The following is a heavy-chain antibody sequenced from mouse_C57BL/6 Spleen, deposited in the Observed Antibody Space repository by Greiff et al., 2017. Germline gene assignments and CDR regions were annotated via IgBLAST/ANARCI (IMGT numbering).Heavy chain of an antibody. CDR2: ISDGGSYT. Sequence: EVKLMESGGGLVKPGGSLKLSCAASGFTFSSYAMSWVRQTPEKRLEWVATISDGGSYTYYPDNVKGRFTISRDNAKNNLYLQMSHLKSEDTAMYYCARDGGSRFDYWGQGTTLTVSS. V-gene: IGHV5-4*01. CDR1: GFTFSSYA. J-gene: IGHJ2*01. D-gene: IGHD1-1*02. CDR3: ARDGGSRFDY.